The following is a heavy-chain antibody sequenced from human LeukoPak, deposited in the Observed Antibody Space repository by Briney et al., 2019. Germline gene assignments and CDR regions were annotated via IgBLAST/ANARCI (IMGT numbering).Heavy chain of an antibody. J-gene: IGHJ4*02. D-gene: IGHD3-22*01. CDR1: GFTFSDHY. CDR3: VGGGSRGLIAY. Sequence: GGSLRLSCAASGFTFSDHYMDWVRQAPGRGLEWVARTINKANSHTTEYAASVKGGFTISRDDSKNSLYLQMNSLKTEDTAVYYCVGGGSRGLIAYWGQGTLVTVSS. V-gene: IGHV3-72*01. CDR2: TINKANSHTT.